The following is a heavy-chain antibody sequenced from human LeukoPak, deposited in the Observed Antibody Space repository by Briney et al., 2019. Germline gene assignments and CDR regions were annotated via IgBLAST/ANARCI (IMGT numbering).Heavy chain of an antibody. CDR3: ARGRAYYYDSSGYKN. D-gene: IGHD3-22*01. J-gene: IGHJ4*02. CDR1: GYTFTSYD. CDR2: MNPNSGNT. V-gene: IGHV1-8*01. Sequence: ASVKVSCKASGYTFTSYDTNWVRQATGQGLEWMGWMNPNSGNTGYAQKFQGRVTMTRNTSISTAYMELSSLRSEDTAVYYCARGRAYYYDSSGYKNWGQGTLVTVSS.